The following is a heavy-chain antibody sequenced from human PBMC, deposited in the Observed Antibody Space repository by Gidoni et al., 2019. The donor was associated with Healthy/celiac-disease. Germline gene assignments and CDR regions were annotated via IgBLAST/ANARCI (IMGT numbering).Heavy chain of an antibody. CDR3: AKERAYYYGSGSYYNRYYFDY. D-gene: IGHD3-10*01. Sequence: QLQLRESGGGVVQPGRSLRLSCAASGFTFSSDGMHWVRQAPGKGLEWCAVISYDGSNKYYADSVKSRFTISRDNSKNTLYLQMNSLRAEDTAVYYCAKERAYYYGSGSYYNRYYFDYWGQGTLVTVSA. J-gene: IGHJ4*02. V-gene: IGHV3-30*18. CDR2: ISYDGSNK. CDR1: GFTFSSDG.